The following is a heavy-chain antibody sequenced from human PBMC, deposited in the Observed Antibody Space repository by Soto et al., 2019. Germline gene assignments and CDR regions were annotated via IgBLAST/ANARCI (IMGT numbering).Heavy chain of an antibody. CDR3: ARHPSDFWFDP. CDR1: PGSLRSYY. J-gene: IGHJ5*02. Sequence: PSETLSLTCTVSPGSLRSYYWGWIRQPPGKGLEWIGSIYYSGSTYYNPSLKSRVTVSVDTSKNQFSLKLSSVTAADTAVYYCARHPSDFWFDPWGQGTLVTVSS. D-gene: IGHD2-21*02. V-gene: IGHV4-39*01. CDR2: IYYSGST.